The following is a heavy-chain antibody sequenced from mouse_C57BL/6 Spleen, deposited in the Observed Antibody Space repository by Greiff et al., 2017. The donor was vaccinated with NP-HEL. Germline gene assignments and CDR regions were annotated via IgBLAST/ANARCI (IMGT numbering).Heavy chain of an antibody. CDR2: ISDGGSYT. V-gene: IGHV5-4*01. Sequence: EVQLVESGGGLVKPGGSLKLSCAASGFTFSSYAMSWVRQTPEKRLEWVATISDGGSYTYYPDNVKGRFTISRDNAKNNLYLQMSHLKSEDTAMYYCARVTTVVATNRYFDYWGQGTTLTVSS. CDR1: GFTFSSYA. J-gene: IGHJ2*01. D-gene: IGHD1-1*01. CDR3: ARVTTVVATNRYFDY.